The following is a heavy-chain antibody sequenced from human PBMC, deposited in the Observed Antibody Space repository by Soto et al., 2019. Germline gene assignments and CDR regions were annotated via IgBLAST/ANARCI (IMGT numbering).Heavy chain of an antibody. CDR1: GGSFSGYY. J-gene: IGHJ4*02. CDR3: ARSGYCSSTSCPHNLYYFDY. CDR2: INHSGST. Sequence: SATLSLTCAVYGGSFSGYYWSWIRQPPGKGLEWIGEINHSGSTNYNPSLKSRVTISVDTSKNQFSLKLSSVTAADTAVYYCARSGYCSSTSCPHNLYYFDYWGQGTLVTVSS. V-gene: IGHV4-34*01. D-gene: IGHD2-2*01.